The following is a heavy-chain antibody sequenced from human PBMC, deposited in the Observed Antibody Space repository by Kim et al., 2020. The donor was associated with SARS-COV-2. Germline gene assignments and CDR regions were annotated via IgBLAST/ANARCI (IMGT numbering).Heavy chain of an antibody. Sequence: SETLSLTCAIYGASFSDYYWTWIRQPPGKGLEWIGDINHSGSGSINYNPSLKSRVTISVDTSKNSFSLRLTSVTAADTAMYYCGRRIDSWGQGTLVTVSS. CDR2: INHSGSGSI. CDR3: GRRIDS. V-gene: IGHV4-34*01. J-gene: IGHJ4*02. CDR1: GASFSDYY.